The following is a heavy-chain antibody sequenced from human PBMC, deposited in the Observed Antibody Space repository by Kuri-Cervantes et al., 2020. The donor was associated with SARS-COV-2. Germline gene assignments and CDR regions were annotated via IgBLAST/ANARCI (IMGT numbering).Heavy chain of an antibody. CDR1: GYSFTSYW. J-gene: IGHJ4*02. CDR3: ARPNSGSYPVSVDY. D-gene: IGHD1-26*01. Sequence: KVSCKGSGYSFTSYWIRWVRQMPGKGLEWMGRIDPSDSYTNYSPSFQGHVTISADKSISTAYLQWSSLKASDTAMYHCARPNSGSYPVSVDYWGQGTLVTVSS. CDR2: IDPSDSYT. V-gene: IGHV5-10-1*01.